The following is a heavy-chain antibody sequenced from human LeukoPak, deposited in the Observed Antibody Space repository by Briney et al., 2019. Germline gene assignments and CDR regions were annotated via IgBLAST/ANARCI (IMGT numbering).Heavy chain of an antibody. CDR3: ARGLVYVDWNYFDY. CDR1: GFTFSSHA. CDR2: ISGNGGST. V-gene: IGHV3-64*01. D-gene: IGHD3/OR15-3a*01. Sequence: GGSLRLSCAASGFTFSSHAMQWVRQAPGKGLEYVSAISGNGGSTYYANSVKGRFTISRDNSKNTLYPQMGSLRAEDMAVYYCARGLVYVDWNYFDYWGQGTLVTVSS. J-gene: IGHJ4*02.